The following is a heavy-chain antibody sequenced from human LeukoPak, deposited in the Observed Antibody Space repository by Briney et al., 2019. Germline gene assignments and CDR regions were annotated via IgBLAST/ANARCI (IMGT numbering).Heavy chain of an antibody. CDR2: IMPMWDTA. V-gene: IGHV1-69*06. CDR3: ASGRTDIIVVPATLRNYYFDY. J-gene: IGHJ4*02. CDR1: GGTFSSYD. Sequence: ASVKVSCKASGGTFSSYDISWVRQAPGQGLEWMGGIMPMWDTANYAQKFQGRVTITADKSTSTAYMELSSLRSEDTAVYYCASGRTDIIVVPATLRNYYFDYWGQGTLVTVSS. D-gene: IGHD2-2*01.